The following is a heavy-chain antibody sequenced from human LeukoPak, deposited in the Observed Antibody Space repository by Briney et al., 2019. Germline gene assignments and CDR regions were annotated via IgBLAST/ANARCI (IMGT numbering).Heavy chain of an antibody. Sequence: SETLSLTCAVSGVSITDNWWSWVRQPPGKGLEWIGEILHTGPTNFNPSLKSRVTISMDKSKNQLSLRLNSVTASDTAIYYCARSRQQVARDGLDIWGQGTMVTVSS. V-gene: IGHV4-4*02. CDR2: ILHTGPT. CDR1: GVSITDNW. D-gene: IGHD6-13*01. CDR3: ARSRQQVARDGLDI. J-gene: IGHJ3*02.